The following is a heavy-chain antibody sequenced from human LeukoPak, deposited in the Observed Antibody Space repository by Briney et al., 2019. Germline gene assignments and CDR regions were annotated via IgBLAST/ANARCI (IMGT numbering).Heavy chain of an antibody. CDR2: ISGSGGST. CDR1: GFTFSSYA. J-gene: IGHJ4*02. D-gene: IGHD2-2*01. CDR3: TTVRCSSTSCYYEI. Sequence: PGGSLRLSCAASGFTFSSYAMSWVRQAPGKGLEWVSAISGSGGSTYYADSVKGRFTISRDNSKNTLYLQMNSLKTEDTAVYYCTTVRCSSTSCYYEIWGQGTLVTVSS. V-gene: IGHV3-23*01.